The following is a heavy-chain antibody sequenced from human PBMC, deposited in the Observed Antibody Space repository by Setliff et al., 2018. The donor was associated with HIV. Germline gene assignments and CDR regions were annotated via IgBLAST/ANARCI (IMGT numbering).Heavy chain of an antibody. D-gene: IGHD3-10*01. V-gene: IGHV3-53*01. CDR2: IYSGGTT. CDR1: GFTFDDYG. CDR3: ARGASGEYYFDY. Sequence: GGSLRLSCAASGFTFDDYGMNWVRQVPGKGLEWVSIIYSGGTTYYADSVKGRFTISRDSSKNTLYLQMNSLRPDDTAVYYCARGASGEYYFDYWGQGTPVTVSS. J-gene: IGHJ4*02.